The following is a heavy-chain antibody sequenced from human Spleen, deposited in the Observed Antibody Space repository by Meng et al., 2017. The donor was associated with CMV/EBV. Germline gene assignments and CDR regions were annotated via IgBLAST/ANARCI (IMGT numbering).Heavy chain of an antibody. CDR3: ARDFYESSGYSDDCFDP. Sequence: ASVKVSCKANGYSFTSYGMSWVRQAPGQGLEWMGWISTYKGNTNYAQKFRGRVTMTTDTSTSTVYMELRSLRSDDTAVYYCARDFYESSGYSDDCFDPWGQGTLVTVSS. V-gene: IGHV1-18*01. CDR1: GYSFTSYG. D-gene: IGHD3-22*01. J-gene: IGHJ5*02. CDR2: ISTYKGNT.